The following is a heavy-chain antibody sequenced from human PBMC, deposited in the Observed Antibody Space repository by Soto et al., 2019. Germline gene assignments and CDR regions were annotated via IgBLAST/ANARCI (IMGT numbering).Heavy chain of an antibody. V-gene: IGHV3-23*01. D-gene: IGHD6-19*01. CDR3: VKDGVARNGNWDRFDP. CDR2: IHGEGGGS. Sequence: EVELLESGGGLVQPGGSVRLSCAASGFTFRNYAMSWVRQAPGKGLEWGSYIHGEGGGSFYIDAVKGRFTVSRADSKETLYLQMSSLRIDDTAVYYCVKDGVARNGNWDRFDPWGQGTLVTVAS. J-gene: IGHJ5*02. CDR1: GFTFRNYA.